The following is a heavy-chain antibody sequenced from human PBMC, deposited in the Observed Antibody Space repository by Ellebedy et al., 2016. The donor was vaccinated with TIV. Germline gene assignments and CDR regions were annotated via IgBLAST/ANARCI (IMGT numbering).Heavy chain of an antibody. J-gene: IGHJ4*02. CDR1: GFTFSHSW. CDR2: INEDGTIT. Sequence: GGSLRLSCAASGFTFSHSWMFWVRQAPGKGLVWVSHINEDGTITTYADSVKDRCTISRDNAKNTLYLQMNSLRAEDTAVYYCARFRDAYWGQGTLVTVSS. CDR3: ARFRDAY. V-gene: IGHV3-74*01. D-gene: IGHD5-24*01.